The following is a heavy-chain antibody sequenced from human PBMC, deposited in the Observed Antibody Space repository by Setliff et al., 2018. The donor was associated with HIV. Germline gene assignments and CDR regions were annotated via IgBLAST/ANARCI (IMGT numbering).Heavy chain of an antibody. V-gene: IGHV3-23*01. J-gene: IGHJ4*02. Sequence: PGGSLRLSCAASGFTFDDYAVTWVRQAPGKVLDYVSAISGSGTTTYYADSVRGRFTISRDNSTNTVYLQMHSLRAEDTALYYCAKVMTLWFGASDSWGQGTRVTVSS. CDR1: GFTFDDYA. CDR2: ISGSGTTT. D-gene: IGHD3-10*01. CDR3: AKVMTLWFGASDS.